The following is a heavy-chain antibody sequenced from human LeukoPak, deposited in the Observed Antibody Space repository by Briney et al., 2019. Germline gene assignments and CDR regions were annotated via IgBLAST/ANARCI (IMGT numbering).Heavy chain of an antibody. Sequence: SETLSLTCAVYGGSFSGYYWSWIRQPPGKGLEWIGEINHSGSTNYNPSLKSRVTISVGTSKNQFSLKLSSVTAADTAVYYCARGQYGSGSYYPWGQGTLVTVSS. CDR2: INHSGST. V-gene: IGHV4-34*01. J-gene: IGHJ5*02. CDR3: ARGQYGSGSYYP. D-gene: IGHD3-10*01. CDR1: GGSFSGYY.